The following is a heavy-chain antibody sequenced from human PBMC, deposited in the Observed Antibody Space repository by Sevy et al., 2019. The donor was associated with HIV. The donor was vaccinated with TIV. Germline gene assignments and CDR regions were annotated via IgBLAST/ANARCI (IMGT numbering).Heavy chain of an antibody. V-gene: IGHV4-4*07. J-gene: IGHJ4*02. D-gene: IGHD3-3*01. CDR1: GASVNDYY. CDR3: ALDFKTGAFDN. CDR2: VWTRGVT. Sequence: KQSQTLSLTCTVSGASVNDYYWSWVRQTAEMELEWLGRVWTRGVTASDPPSLALYNPSLRSRVTMSVDTSKNHFSLRLTSVTAADSAVYYCALDFKTGAFDNWGQGIPVTVSS.